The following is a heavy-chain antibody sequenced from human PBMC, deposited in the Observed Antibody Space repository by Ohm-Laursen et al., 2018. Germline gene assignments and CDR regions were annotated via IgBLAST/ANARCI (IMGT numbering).Heavy chain of an antibody. CDR3: ARGSGTLWGLYFDH. Sequence: SLRLSCSASGFTFRSYWMNWVRQAPGKGPEWVANIKQDGSEKNYVDSVKGRFTFSRDNAKNSVSLQMNSLRGEDTAVYYCARGSGTLWGLYFDHWGQGALVTVSS. CDR1: GFTFRSYW. CDR2: IKQDGSEK. V-gene: IGHV3-7*01. D-gene: IGHD1/OR15-1a*01. J-gene: IGHJ4*02.